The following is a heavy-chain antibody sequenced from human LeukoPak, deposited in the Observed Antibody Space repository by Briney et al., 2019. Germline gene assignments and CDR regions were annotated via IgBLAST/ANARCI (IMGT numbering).Heavy chain of an antibody. Sequence: GGSLRLSCAVSGFTFSSYSMNWVRQAPGKGLEWVSYISSGSSSIYYADSVKGRFTISRDNAKNSLNLQMNSLRDEDTAVYYCARGLGSGWYEDYWGQGTLVTVSS. CDR3: ARGLGSGWYEDY. CDR2: ISSGSSSI. V-gene: IGHV3-48*02. CDR1: GFTFSSYS. D-gene: IGHD6-19*01. J-gene: IGHJ4*02.